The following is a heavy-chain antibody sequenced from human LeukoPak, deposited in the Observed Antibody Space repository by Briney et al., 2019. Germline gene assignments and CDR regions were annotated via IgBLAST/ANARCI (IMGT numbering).Heavy chain of an antibody. Sequence: PGGSLRLSCAASGFIFEESTIHWVRQAPGKGQKWVSLINWDGGTTRYADSVNGRFAISRDNGKNSLSLQMNSLTVEDSALYYCATGDVDSPMNFYHWGQGTLVTVSS. CDR2: INWDGGTT. CDR1: GFIFEEST. J-gene: IGHJ4*02. CDR3: ATGDVDSPMNFYH. D-gene: IGHD3-22*01. V-gene: IGHV3-43*01.